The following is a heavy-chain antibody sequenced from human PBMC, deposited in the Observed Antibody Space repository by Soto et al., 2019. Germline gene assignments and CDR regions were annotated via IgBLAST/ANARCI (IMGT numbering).Heavy chain of an antibody. J-gene: IGHJ4*02. CDR3: ARSFYTGSGGPFDY. D-gene: IGHD1-26*01. CDR1: GGDFNSYS. CDR2: IIPMYETT. Sequence: QVQLVQSGAEVKRPGSSVRVSCKASGGDFNSYSLNWVRQAPGQGLEWIGEIIPMYETTEYSQGFQGAVTITADKSTSTAYMELNSLRFEDTAVYYCARSFYTGSGGPFDYWGQGTLVTVSS. V-gene: IGHV1-69*06.